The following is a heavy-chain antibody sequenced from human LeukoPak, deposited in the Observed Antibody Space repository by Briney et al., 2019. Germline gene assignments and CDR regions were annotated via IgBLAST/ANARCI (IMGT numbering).Heavy chain of an antibody. D-gene: IGHD6-19*01. Sequence: SETLSLTCAVYGGSFSDYYWSWIRQPPGKGLEWIGEINHSGSTNYNPSLKSRVTISVDTSKNQFSLKLSSVTAADTAVYYCARGEQWPFDYWGQGTLVTVSS. CDR1: GGSFSDYY. CDR2: INHSGST. V-gene: IGHV4-34*01. CDR3: ARGEQWPFDY. J-gene: IGHJ4*02.